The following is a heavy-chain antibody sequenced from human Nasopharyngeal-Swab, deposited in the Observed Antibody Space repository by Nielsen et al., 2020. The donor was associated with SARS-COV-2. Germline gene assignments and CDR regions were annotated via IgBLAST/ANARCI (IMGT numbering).Heavy chain of an antibody. V-gene: IGHV3-48*02. CDR3: ARGETAMAKYYYYVMDV. CDR1: GFTFSSYS. Sequence: GGSLRLSCAASGFTFSSYSMNWVRQAPGKGLEWVSYISSSSSTIYYADSVKGRFTISRDNAKNSLYLQMNSLRDEDTAVYYCARGETAMAKYYYYVMDVWGQGTTVTVSS. J-gene: IGHJ6*02. D-gene: IGHD5-18*01. CDR2: ISSSSSTI.